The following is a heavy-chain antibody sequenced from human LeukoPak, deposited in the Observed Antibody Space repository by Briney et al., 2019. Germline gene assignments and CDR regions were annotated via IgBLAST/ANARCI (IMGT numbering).Heavy chain of an antibody. CDR1: GFTFSNYG. V-gene: IGHV3-33*01. CDR2: IWNDGSNK. Sequence: GGSLRLSCITSGFTFSNYGMHWVRQAPGKGLEWVAVIWNDGSNKNYADSVKGRFTISRDNSKNTLYLQMNSLRAEDTAVYYCARDLGLQPFDHWGQGTLVTVSS. CDR3: ARDLGLQPFDH. D-gene: IGHD5-18*01. J-gene: IGHJ4*02.